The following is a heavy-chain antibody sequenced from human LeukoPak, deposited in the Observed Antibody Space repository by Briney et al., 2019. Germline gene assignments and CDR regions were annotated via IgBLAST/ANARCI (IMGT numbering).Heavy chain of an antibody. CDR3: ASVDPYNNYDGGFDY. V-gene: IGHV1-2*06. CDR1: GYTFTGYY. Sequence: GASVKVSCKASGYTFTGYYMHWVRQAPGQGLEWMGRINPNSGGTNYAQKFQGRVTMTRDTSISTAYMELSRLRSDDTAVYYCASVDPYNNYDGGFDYWGQGTLVTVSS. D-gene: IGHD4-11*01. J-gene: IGHJ4*02. CDR2: INPNSGGT.